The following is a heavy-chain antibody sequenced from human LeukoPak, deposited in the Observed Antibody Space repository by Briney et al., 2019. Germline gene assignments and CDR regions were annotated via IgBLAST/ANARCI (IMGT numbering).Heavy chain of an antibody. J-gene: IGHJ4*02. V-gene: IGHV4-39*01. CDR3: ARLGRVVTTVDY. Sequence: WVRQAPGKGLEWIGSIYYSGSTYYNPSLKSRVTISVDTSKNQFSLKLSSVTAADTAVYYCARLGRVVTTVDYWGQGTLVTVSS. CDR2: IYYSGST. D-gene: IGHD2-21*02.